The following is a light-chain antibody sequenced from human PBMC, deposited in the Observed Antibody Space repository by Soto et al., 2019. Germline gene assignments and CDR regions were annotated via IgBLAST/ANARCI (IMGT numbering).Light chain of an antibody. J-gene: IGKJ1*01. Sequence: VVLTQSPVTLSLSPGERATLSCRASQSVSSSYLAWYQQKPGQAPRLLIYGVSSRATGIPDRFSGSGSGTDFTLTISRLEPEDFAVYSCQQYGSSGTFGQGTKV. CDR2: GVS. V-gene: IGKV3-20*01. CDR1: QSVSSSY. CDR3: QQYGSSGT.